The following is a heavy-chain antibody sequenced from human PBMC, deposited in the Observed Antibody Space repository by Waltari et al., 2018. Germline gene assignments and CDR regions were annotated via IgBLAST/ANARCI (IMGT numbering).Heavy chain of an antibody. CDR2: ISSSGMTI. CDR1: GFTFSSYS. Sequence: EVQLVESGGGLVQPGGSLRLPCAASGFTFSSYSMNWVRQAPGNGLEWVSYISSSGMTIYYADSVKGRFSISRDNAKNSLYLQRNSLRAEDTAVYYCARLAGTSFSDYWGQGTLVTVSS. CDR3: ARLAGTSFSDY. D-gene: IGHD6-13*01. J-gene: IGHJ4*02. V-gene: IGHV3-48*01.